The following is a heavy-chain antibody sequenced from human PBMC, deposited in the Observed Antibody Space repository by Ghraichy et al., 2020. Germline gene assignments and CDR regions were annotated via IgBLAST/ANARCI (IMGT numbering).Heavy chain of an antibody. CDR2: IYYGGTT. V-gene: IGHV4-39*01. J-gene: IGHJ5*02. Sequence: SETLSLTCTVSGGSLSSSGYYWGWIRQPPGKGLEWIGSIYYGGTTYYNPSRQSRVTISVDTSKNQFSLRLSSVTAADTAVFYCARLPFSSRGWFDPWGQGTLVTVSA. D-gene: IGHD6-13*01. CDR1: GGSLSSSGYY. CDR3: ARLPFSSRGWFDP.